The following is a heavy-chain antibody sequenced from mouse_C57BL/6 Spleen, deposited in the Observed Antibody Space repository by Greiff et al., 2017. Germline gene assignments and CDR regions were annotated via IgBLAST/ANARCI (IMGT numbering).Heavy chain of an antibody. D-gene: IGHD1-1*01. J-gene: IGHJ1*03. CDR2: INPYNGGT. CDR1: GYTFTDYY. CDR3: ARIIDYGSSHWYFDV. Sequence: VQLHQSGPVLVKPGASVKMSCKASGYTFTDYYMNWVKQSPGKSLEWIGVINPYNGGTSYNQKFKGKATLTVDKSSSTAYMELNSLTSEDSAVYYCARIIDYGSSHWYFDVWGTGTTVTVSS. V-gene: IGHV1-19*01.